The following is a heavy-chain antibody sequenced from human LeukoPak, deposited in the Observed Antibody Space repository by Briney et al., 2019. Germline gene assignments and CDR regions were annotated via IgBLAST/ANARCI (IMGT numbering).Heavy chain of an antibody. J-gene: IGHJ6*03. CDR1: GITPSNYG. V-gene: IGHV3-23*01. CDR2: ISDRGGRT. D-gene: IGHD3-22*01. CDR3: ARDSLIDYYYYYMDV. Sequence: GGSLPLSCAVSGITPSNYGMSWVRPAPGKGLEWVAGISDRGGRTNYADSVKGRFTISRDNPKNTLYLQMNSLRAEDTAVYYCARDSLIDYYYYYMDVWGKGTTVTVSS.